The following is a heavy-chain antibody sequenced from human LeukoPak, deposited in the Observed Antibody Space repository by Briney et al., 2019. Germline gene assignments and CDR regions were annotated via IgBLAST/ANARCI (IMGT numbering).Heavy chain of an antibody. CDR3: ARAQYYDSTTAGGMDV. D-gene: IGHD3-22*01. CDR2: INSDGSST. V-gene: IGHV3-74*01. CDR1: GLTFSSYW. Sequence: GGSLRLSCAASGLTFSSYWMHWVRQAPGKGLVWVSRINSDGSSTNYADSVKGRFTISRDNAKNTLYLQMNSLRTEDTAVYYCARAQYYDSTTAGGMDVWGQGTTVTVSS. J-gene: IGHJ6*02.